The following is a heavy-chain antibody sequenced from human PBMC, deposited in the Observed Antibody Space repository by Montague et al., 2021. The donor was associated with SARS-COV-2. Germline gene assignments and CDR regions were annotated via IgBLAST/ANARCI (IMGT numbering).Heavy chain of an antibody. Sequence: SYGGKTYYNPSLKSRFTIPVDSSKNHFSLNLTSVTAADTAVYYCARHKDVSGWYEDAFDVWGPGTTVIVSS. D-gene: IGHD6-19*01. V-gene: IGHV4-39*02. CDR2: SYGGKT. J-gene: IGHJ3*01. CDR3: ARHKDVSGWYEDAFDV.